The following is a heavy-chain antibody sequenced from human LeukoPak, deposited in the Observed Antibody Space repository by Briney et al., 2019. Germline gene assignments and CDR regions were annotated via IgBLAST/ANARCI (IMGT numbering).Heavy chain of an antibody. J-gene: IGHJ6*02. CDR3: ARRSSTYYYGMDV. CDR1: GSIFTSYW. D-gene: IGHD2-2*01. Sequence: GASLQISCKGSGSIFTSYWIGWVRQLPGKGLEWMGIIYPGDSDTRYSPSFQGQVTISADKSISTAYLQWSSLKASDTAMYYCARRSSTYYYGMDVWGQGTTVTVSS. CDR2: IYPGDSDT. V-gene: IGHV5-51*01.